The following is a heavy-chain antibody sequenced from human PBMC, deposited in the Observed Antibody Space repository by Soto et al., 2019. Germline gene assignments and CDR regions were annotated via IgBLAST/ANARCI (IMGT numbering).Heavy chain of an antibody. CDR3: ARGGYDTRGQTFIGWGPDC. J-gene: IGHJ4*02. V-gene: IGHV4-30-4*01. Sequence: HVQLQESGPGPVTPSQTLSLSCTVSGVSITSGSYYWTWVRQSPGKGLEWIGYRYYSGNTYYNPSRNSRATISVDTSKNQFFLKLTSVTAADTAVYYCARGGYDTRGQTFIGWGPDCWGQGTLVTVSS. CDR2: RYYSGNT. CDR1: GVSITSGSYY. D-gene: IGHD3-22*01.